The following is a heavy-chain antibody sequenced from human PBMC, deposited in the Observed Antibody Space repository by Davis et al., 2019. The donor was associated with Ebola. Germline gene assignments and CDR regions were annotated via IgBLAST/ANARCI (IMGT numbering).Heavy chain of an antibody. CDR1: GFTFSSYW. CDR2: INSDGSST. V-gene: IGHV3-74*01. Sequence: HTGGSLRLSCAASGFTFSSYWMHWVRQAPGKGLVWVSRINSDGSSTSYADSVKGRFTISRDNAKNTLYLQMNSLRAEDTAVYYCARVRGTGVRGLDYWGQGTLVTVSS. J-gene: IGHJ4*02. D-gene: IGHD3/OR15-3a*01. CDR3: ARVRGTGVRGLDY.